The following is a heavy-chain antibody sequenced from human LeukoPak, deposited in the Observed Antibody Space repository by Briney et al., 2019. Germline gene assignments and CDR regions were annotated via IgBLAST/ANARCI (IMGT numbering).Heavy chain of an antibody. CDR1: GFTFSSYS. J-gene: IGHJ6*02. Sequence: PGGSLRLSCAASGFTFSSYSMNWVRQAPGKGLEWASYISSSSSAIYYADSVKGRFTISRDNAKNSLYLQMNSLRAEDTAVYYCARDKGYYGMDVWGQGTTVTVSS. CDR3: ARDKGYYGMDV. CDR2: ISSSSSAI. V-gene: IGHV3-48*04.